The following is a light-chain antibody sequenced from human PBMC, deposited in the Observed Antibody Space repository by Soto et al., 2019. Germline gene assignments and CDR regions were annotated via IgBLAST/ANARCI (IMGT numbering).Light chain of an antibody. CDR3: QSYDSSLSGVI. J-gene: IGLJ2*01. Sequence: QSVLTQPPSVSGAPGQRVTISCTGSNSNIGAGYDVHWYQQFPGTAPKLLILANSNRPSGVPDRFSGSKSGTSASLAITGLQTEDEADYYCQSYDSSLSGVIFGGGTKLTVL. V-gene: IGLV1-40*01. CDR1: NSNIGAGYD. CDR2: ANS.